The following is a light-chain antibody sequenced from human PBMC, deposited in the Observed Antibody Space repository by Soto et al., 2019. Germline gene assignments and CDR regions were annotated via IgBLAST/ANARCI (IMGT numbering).Light chain of an antibody. CDR3: QQYGRSPQT. CDR1: QSVSSDY. CDR2: GAS. V-gene: IGKV3-20*01. Sequence: EIVLTQSPGTLSLSPGERATLSCRASQSVSSDYLAWYHQKPGQAPRLLIYGASSRATDIPDRFSGRGSGXXXXXTVASLEPEDFGVYYCQQYGRSPQTFGQGTTVEIK. J-gene: IGKJ1*01.